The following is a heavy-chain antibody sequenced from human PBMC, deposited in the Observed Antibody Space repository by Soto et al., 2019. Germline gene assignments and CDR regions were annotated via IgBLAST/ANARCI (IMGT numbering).Heavy chain of an antibody. CDR1: GYTFTSYA. J-gene: IGHJ3*02. CDR2: INAGNGNT. Sequence: ASVKVSCKASGYTFTSYAMHWVRQAPGQRLEWMGWINAGNGNTKYSQKFQGRVTITRDTSASTAYMELSSLRSEDTAVYYCARVSDALTYYDYIGGRYRLWGAGVFDMWGEGTMVSVTS. V-gene: IGHV1-3*01. CDR3: ARVSDALTYYDYIGGRYRLWGAGVFDM. D-gene: IGHD3-16*02.